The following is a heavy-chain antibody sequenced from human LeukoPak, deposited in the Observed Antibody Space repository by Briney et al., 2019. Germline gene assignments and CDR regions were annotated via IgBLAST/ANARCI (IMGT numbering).Heavy chain of an antibody. CDR1: GFTFSSYG. V-gene: IGHV3-30*02. CDR3: ANLLGYCSSTSCGYDY. D-gene: IGHD2-2*01. J-gene: IGHJ4*02. CDR2: IRYDGSNK. Sequence: GGSLRLSCAASGFTFSSYGMHWVRQAPGKGLEWVAFIRYDGSNKYYADSAKGRFTISRDNSKNTLYLQMNSLRAEDTAVYYCANLLGYCSSTSCGYDYWGQGTLVTVSS.